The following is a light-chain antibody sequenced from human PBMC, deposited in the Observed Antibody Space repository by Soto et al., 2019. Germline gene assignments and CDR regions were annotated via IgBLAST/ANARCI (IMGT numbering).Light chain of an antibody. J-gene: IGKJ5*01. Sequence: DIHITHSRSSLSSSVVYIFTVTCQASQNINNYLNWYQQKPGRAPKLLIYDASNLEAGVPSRFRGSGSGTDFTFTISRLQPEDIATYYCQQYENLPTFGQGTRLEIK. CDR2: DAS. CDR3: QQYENLPT. CDR1: QNINNY. V-gene: IGKV1-33*01.